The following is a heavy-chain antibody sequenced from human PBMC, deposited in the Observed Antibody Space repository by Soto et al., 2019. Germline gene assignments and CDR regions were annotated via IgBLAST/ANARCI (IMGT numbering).Heavy chain of an antibody. V-gene: IGHV3-30*18. CDR2: ISYDGSDK. CDR1: GFTFSSSG. D-gene: IGHD6-13*01. CDR3: AKDRSSSWSLDH. Sequence: QVQLVESGGGVVQPGRCLRLSCAASGFTFSSSGMHWVRQAPGKGLEWVAVISYDGSDKHYVDSVKGRFTISRDNSKNTLYLQMNSLRAEDTALYYCAKDRSSSWSLDHWGQGTLVTVSS. J-gene: IGHJ4*02.